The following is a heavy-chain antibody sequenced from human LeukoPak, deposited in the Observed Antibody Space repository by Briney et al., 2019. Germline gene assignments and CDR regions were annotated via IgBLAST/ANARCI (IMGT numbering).Heavy chain of an antibody. V-gene: IGHV4-34*01. Sequence: SETLSLTCAVYGGSFSGYYWSWIRQPPGKGLEWIGEINHSGSTNYNPSLKSRVTISVDTSKNQFSLKLSSVTAADTAVYYCARLIAGKLTTVTTTYYFDYWGQETLVTVSS. CDR3: ARLIAGKLTTVTTTYYFDY. J-gene: IGHJ4*02. CDR1: GGSFSGYY. D-gene: IGHD4-17*01. CDR2: INHSGST.